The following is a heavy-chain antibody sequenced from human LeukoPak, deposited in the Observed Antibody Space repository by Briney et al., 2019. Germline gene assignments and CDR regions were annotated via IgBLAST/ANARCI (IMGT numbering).Heavy chain of an antibody. CDR1: GYTFTSYG. CDR2: ISAYNGNT. J-gene: IGHJ6*02. CDR3: ARVGEGYCTNGVCYRDYYYYGMDV. D-gene: IGHD2-8*01. Sequence: GASVKVSCKASGYTFTSYGIRWVRQAPGQGLEWMGWISAYNGNTNYAQKLQGRVTMTTDTSTSTAYMELRSLRSDDTAVYYCARVGEGYCTNGVCYRDYYYYGMDVWGQGTTVTVSS. V-gene: IGHV1-18*01.